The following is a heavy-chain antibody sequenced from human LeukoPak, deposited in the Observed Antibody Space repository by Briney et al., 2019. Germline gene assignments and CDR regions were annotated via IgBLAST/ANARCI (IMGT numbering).Heavy chain of an antibody. J-gene: IGHJ3*02. CDR3: ARAGGENAFDI. V-gene: IGHV3-21*01. Sequence: TGGALRLSCAASGFTFSTYIMNWVRQTPGKGLELVSSIGTSTSYIYYADSVKGRFTISRDNAKNSRYLQMNSLRAEDTAVYYCARAGGENAFDIWGQGTMVTVSS. CDR1: GFTFSTYI. CDR2: IGTSTSYI. D-gene: IGHD3-16*01.